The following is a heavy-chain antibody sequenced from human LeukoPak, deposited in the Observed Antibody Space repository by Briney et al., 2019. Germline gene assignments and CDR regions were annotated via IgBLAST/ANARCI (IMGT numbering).Heavy chain of an antibody. V-gene: IGHV3-30*02. CDR1: GFTFSSYG. CDR3: AREWSISSLGYFQH. Sequence: GGSLRLSCAASGFTFSSYGMHWVRQAPGKGLEWVAFKGRFTISRDNSKNTLYLQMNSLRAEDTAVYYCAREWSISSLGYFQHWGQGTLVTVSS. D-gene: IGHD2-2*01. J-gene: IGHJ1*01.